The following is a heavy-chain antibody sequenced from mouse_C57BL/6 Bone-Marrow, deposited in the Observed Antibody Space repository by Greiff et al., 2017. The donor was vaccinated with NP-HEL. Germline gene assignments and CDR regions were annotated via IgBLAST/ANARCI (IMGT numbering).Heavy chain of an antibody. V-gene: IGHV1-55*01. D-gene: IGHD1-1*01. CDR2: IYPGSGST. J-gene: IGHJ3*01. CDR3: ARGYYYSSGPWFAY. CDR1: GYTFTSYW. Sequence: QVHVKQPGAELVKPGASVKMSCKASGYTFTSYWITWVKQRPGQGLEWIGDIYPGSGSTNYNEKFKSKATLTVDTSSSTAYMQLSSLTSEDSAVYYCARGYYYSSGPWFAYWGKGTMVTVSA.